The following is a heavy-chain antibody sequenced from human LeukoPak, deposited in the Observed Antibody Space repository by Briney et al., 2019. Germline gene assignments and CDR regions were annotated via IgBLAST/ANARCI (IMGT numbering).Heavy chain of an antibody. J-gene: IGHJ4*02. D-gene: IGHD6-13*01. V-gene: IGHV1-69*06. Sequence: GSSVKVSCKASGGTFSSYAISWVRQAPGQGLEWMGGIIPIFGTANYAQKFQGRVTMTEDTSTDTAYMELSSLRSEDTAVYYCATVPPLKYSSSWTFDYWGQGTLVTVSS. CDR3: ATVPPLKYSSSWTFDY. CDR1: GGTFSSYA. CDR2: IIPIFGTA.